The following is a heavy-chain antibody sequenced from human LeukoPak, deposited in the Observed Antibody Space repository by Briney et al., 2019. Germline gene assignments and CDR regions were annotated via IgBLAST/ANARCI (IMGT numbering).Heavy chain of an antibody. Sequence: GGSLRLSREASGFTFSTFAMIWVRQPPGKGLEWVSSIFPSGGEIHYADSVRGRFTISRDNSKSTLSLQMNSLRAEDTAIYYCATYRQVLLPFESWGQGTLVTVSS. V-gene: IGHV3-23*01. CDR3: ATYRQVLLPFES. CDR1: GFTFSTFA. J-gene: IGHJ4*02. CDR2: IFPSGGEI. D-gene: IGHD2-8*02.